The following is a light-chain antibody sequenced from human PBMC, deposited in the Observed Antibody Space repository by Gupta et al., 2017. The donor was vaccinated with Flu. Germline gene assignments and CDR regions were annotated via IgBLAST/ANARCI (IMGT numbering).Light chain of an antibody. CDR2: GAS. CDR1: QSVIIT. J-gene: IGKJ4*01. Sequence: DIVMPQSPATLSVSQRERATLSCRASQSVIITLAWYQQKPGQAPRLLIDGASTRATGIPARFSGSGSGTEFTLTISSLQSEDFAVYYCQQYNNWPLTFGGGTKVEIK. CDR3: QQYNNWPLT. V-gene: IGKV3-15*01.